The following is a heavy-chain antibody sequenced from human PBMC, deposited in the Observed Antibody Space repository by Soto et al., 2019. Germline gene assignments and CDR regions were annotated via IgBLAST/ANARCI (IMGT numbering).Heavy chain of an antibody. Sequence: EVQLLESGGGLVQPGGSLRLSCAASGFTFSSYAMSWVRQAPGKGLEWVSAISGSGGSTYYADSVKGRFTISRDNSKNTLYLQMNSLRAEDTAVYYCAKDPDYDILTGYYVPTYYWGQGTLVTVSS. CDR1: GFTFSSYA. D-gene: IGHD3-9*01. CDR3: AKDPDYDILTGYYVPTYY. J-gene: IGHJ4*02. CDR2: ISGSGGST. V-gene: IGHV3-23*01.